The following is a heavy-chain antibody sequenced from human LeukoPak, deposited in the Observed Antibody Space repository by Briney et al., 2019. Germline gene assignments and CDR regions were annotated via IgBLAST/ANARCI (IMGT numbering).Heavy chain of an antibody. J-gene: IGHJ3*02. CDR1: GYIFIDYQ. D-gene: IGHD3-10*02. V-gene: IGHV1-2*02. CDR3: AREAPMVGDSFDI. Sequence: ASVKVSCKTSGYIFIDYQLNWVRQAPGEGLEWMAWINPNGGGTKYAQKFQDRLTMTWDTYISTAYMELNTLTSDDTAVYYCAREAPMVGDSFDIWGHGTMVTVSS. CDR2: INPNGGGT.